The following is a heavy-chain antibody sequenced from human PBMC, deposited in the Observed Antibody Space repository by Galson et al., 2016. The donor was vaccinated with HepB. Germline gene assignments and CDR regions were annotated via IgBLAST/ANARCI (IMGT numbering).Heavy chain of an antibody. Sequence: SLRLSCAASGFTFSSNAMRWVRQAPGKGLEWVSGISGTGSATYYADAVTGRFTISRDNSKNTLYLQMNSLRAEDTGLYYCTKGGRVTATQEYYFDYWGQGTLVTVSS. CDR2: ISGTGSAT. J-gene: IGHJ4*02. CDR1: GFTFSSNA. D-gene: IGHD2-21*02. V-gene: IGHV3-23*01. CDR3: TKGGRVTATQEYYFDY.